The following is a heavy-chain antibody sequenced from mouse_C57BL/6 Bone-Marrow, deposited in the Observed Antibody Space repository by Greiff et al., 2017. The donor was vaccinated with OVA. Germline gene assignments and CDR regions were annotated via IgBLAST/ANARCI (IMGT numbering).Heavy chain of an antibody. CDR3: AIYRGNYYGSSYDWYFDV. CDR2: IHPSDSDT. J-gene: IGHJ1*03. D-gene: IGHD1-1*01. V-gene: IGHV1-74*01. Sequence: VQLQQPGAELVKPGASVKVSCKASGYTFTSYWMHWVKQRPGQGLEWIGRIHPSDSDTNYNQKFKGKATLTVDKSSSTAYMQHSSLTSEDTAVYYCAIYRGNYYGSSYDWYFDVWGTGTTVTVSS. CDR1: GYTFTSYW.